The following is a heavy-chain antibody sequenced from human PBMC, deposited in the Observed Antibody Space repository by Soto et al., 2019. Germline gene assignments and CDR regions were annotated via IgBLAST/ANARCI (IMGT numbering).Heavy chain of an antibody. D-gene: IGHD2-21*01. CDR1: GGSMRSYY. V-gene: IGHV4-4*07. J-gene: IGHJ6*02. Sequence: SEILSLTCSVSGGSMRSYYWNWLRQPAGKGLEWIGRIYSRGDTDYNPSVKSRVTMSVDTSKNEFSLRLNSVTAADTAVYYCAGIGEDVYYGMDVWGQGTTVTVSS. CDR2: IYSRGDT. CDR3: AGIGEDVYYGMDV.